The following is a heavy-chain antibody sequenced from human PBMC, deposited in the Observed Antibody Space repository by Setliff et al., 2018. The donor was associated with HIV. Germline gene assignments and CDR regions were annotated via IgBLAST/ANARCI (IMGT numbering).Heavy chain of an antibody. J-gene: IGHJ4*02. CDR2: IRSKAYGGTT. V-gene: IGHV3-49*04. Sequence: PGGSLRLSCTASGFTFGDYAMSWVRQAPGKGLEWVGFIRSKAYGGTTEYAASVKGRFTISRDDSKSIAYLQMNSLKTEDTAVYYCTSEIRITMVVVVHWGQGTLVTVSS. CDR3: TSEIRITMVVVVH. D-gene: IGHD3-22*01. CDR1: GFTFGDYA.